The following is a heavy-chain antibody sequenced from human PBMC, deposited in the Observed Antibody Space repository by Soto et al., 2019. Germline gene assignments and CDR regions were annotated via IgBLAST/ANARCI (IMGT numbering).Heavy chain of an antibody. CDR3: ARDVARAYYYYGMDV. D-gene: IGHD2-21*01. CDR1: GFTFSSYS. Sequence: GGSLRLSCAASGFTFSSYSMNWVRQAPGKGLEWVSSISSSSSYIYYADSVKGRFTISRDNAKNSLYLQMNSLRAEDTAVYYCARDVARAYYYYGMDVWGQGTTVTVSS. CDR2: ISSSSSYI. J-gene: IGHJ6*02. V-gene: IGHV3-21*01.